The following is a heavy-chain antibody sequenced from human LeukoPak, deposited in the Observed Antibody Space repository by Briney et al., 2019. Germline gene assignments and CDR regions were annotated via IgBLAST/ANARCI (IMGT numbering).Heavy chain of an antibody. J-gene: IGHJ4*02. D-gene: IGHD3/OR15-3a*01. V-gene: IGHV7-4-1*02. Sequence: ASVKVSCKASGYTFTSYGISWVRQAPGQGLEWMGWINTNTGNPTYAQGFTGRFVFSLDTSVSTAYLQISSLKAEDTAVYYCASGTGYYTKDYWGQGTLVTVSS. CDR2: INTNTGNP. CDR1: GYTFTSYG. CDR3: ASGTGYYTKDY.